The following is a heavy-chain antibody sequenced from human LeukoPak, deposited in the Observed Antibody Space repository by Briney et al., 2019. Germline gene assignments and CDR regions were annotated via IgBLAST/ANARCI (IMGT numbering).Heavy chain of an antibody. D-gene: IGHD3-22*01. V-gene: IGHV1-18*01. Sequence: ASVKVSCKASGYTFTTYGITWVGQAPGQGLERMGWSSAYNGNTNYAQKLQGRVTMTTDTSTSTAYMELRSLRSDDTAVYYCARDRDYYDSSGYSYFDYWGQGTLVTVSS. CDR1: GYTFTTYG. CDR2: SSAYNGNT. J-gene: IGHJ4*02. CDR3: ARDRDYYDSSGYSYFDY.